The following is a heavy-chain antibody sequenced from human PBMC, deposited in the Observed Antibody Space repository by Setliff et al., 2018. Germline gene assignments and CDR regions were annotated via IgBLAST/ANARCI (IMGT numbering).Heavy chain of an antibody. V-gene: IGHV5-51*01. D-gene: IGHD5-18*01. Sequence: HGESLKISCKASEYTFTNYWIGWVRQMPGKGLEWMGVVYCGDSDTRYSPSFQGQVTMSADKSIRSAYLQWSSLKASDTAMYYCARLGYSDAFDIWGQGTMVTVPS. CDR2: VYCGDSDT. CDR1: EYTFTNYW. CDR3: ARLGYSDAFDI. J-gene: IGHJ3*02.